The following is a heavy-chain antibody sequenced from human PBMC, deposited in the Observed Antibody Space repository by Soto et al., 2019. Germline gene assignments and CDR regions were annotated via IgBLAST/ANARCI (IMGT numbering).Heavy chain of an antibody. J-gene: IGHJ3*02. D-gene: IGHD3-22*01. CDR3: ARLRTRRPGLYYYDSSGYYPDAFDI. CDR2: IYYSGST. CDR1: GGSISSSSYY. Sequence: SETLSLTCTVSGGSISSSSYYWGWIRQPPGKGLEWIGSIYYSGSTYYNPSLKSRVTISVDTSKNQFSLKLSSVTAADTAVYYCARLRTRRPGLYYYDSSGYYPDAFDIWGQGTMVTVSS. V-gene: IGHV4-39*01.